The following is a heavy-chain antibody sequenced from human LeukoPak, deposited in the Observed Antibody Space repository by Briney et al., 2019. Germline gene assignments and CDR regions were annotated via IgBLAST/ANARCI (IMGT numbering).Heavy chain of an antibody. J-gene: IGHJ4*02. CDR1: GFTFSSCD. CDR2: ITSSGGST. Sequence: AGGSLRLSCAASGFTFSSCDMRWVRQAPGKGLEWVSAITSSGGSTYYADSVKGRFTISRDNSKNMLYLQMNSLRAEDTAVYYCAKEAPPGSDYFDYWGQGTLVTVSS. D-gene: IGHD1-1*01. CDR3: AKEAPPGSDYFDY. V-gene: IGHV3-23*01.